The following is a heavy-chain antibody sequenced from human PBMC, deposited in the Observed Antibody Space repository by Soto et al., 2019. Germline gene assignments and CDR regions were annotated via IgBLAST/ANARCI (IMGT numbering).Heavy chain of an antibody. D-gene: IGHD5-18*01. CDR1: GDSVSKYY. CDR2: IYYSGST. V-gene: IGHV4-59*02. J-gene: IGHJ4*02. CDR3: ASVDTAMGMIDY. Sequence: KTSETLSLTCTVSGDSVSKYYWNWIRQPAGKGLEWIGYIYYSGSTNYNPSLKSRVTISVDTSKNQFSLKLSSVTAADTAVYYCASVDTAMGMIDYWGQGTLVTVSS.